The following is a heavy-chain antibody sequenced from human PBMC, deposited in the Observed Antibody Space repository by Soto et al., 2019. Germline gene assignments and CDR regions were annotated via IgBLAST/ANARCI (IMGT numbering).Heavy chain of an antibody. J-gene: IGHJ3*02. D-gene: IGHD3-3*01. CDR2: IYHSGST. V-gene: IGHV4-30-2*01. CDR1: GGSISSGGYP. CDR3: ARGQYYDFWSGPPNDAFDI. Sequence: SETLSLTCAVSGGSISSGGYPWSWIRQPPGKGLEWIGYIYHSGSTYYNPSLKSRVTISVDRSKNQFSLKLSSVTAADTAVYYCARGQYYDFWSGPPNDAFDIWGQGTMVTVSS.